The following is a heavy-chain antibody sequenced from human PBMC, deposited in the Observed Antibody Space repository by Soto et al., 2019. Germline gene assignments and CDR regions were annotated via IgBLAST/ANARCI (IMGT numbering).Heavy chain of an antibody. CDR3: ARGWNDYVWGSYRSFAFDI. J-gene: IGHJ3*02. V-gene: IGHV4-31*03. CDR2: IYYSGST. Sequence: PSETLSLTCTVSGGSISSGGYYWSWIRQHPGKGLEWIGYIYYSGSTYYNPSLKSRVTISVDTSKNQFSLKLSSVTAADTAVYYCARGWNDYVWGSYRSFAFDIWGQGTMVTVSS. CDR1: GGSISSGGYY. D-gene: IGHD3-16*02.